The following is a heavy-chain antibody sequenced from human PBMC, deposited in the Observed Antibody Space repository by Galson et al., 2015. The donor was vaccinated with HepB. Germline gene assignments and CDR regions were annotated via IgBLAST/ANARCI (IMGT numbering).Heavy chain of an antibody. V-gene: IGHV3-30*03. J-gene: IGHJ4*02. CDR3: ARDLAAADNY. D-gene: IGHD6-13*01. CDR1: GFTFSRYG. Sequence: SLRLSCAASGFTFSRYGMHWVRQAPGKGLEWVAVISYDGSNKYYADSVKGRFTISRDNSKNTLYLQMNSLRAEDTAVYYCARDLAAADNYWGQGTLVTVSS. CDR2: ISYDGSNK.